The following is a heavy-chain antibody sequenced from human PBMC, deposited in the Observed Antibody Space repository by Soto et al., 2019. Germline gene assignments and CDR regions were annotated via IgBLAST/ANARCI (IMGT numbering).Heavy chain of an antibody. CDR3: ARGGPMIRRPFDY. CDR1: GDSISSGGYS. J-gene: IGHJ4*02. Sequence: QLQLQESGSGLVKPSQTLSLTCAVSGDSISSGGYSWSWIRQPPGKGLEWIGYIYHTGSTYYNPSLKSRVTISLDRSNNQFSLELSSVTAADTAVYYCARGGPMIRRPFDYWGQGTLVTVSS. D-gene: IGHD3-22*01. CDR2: IYHTGST. V-gene: IGHV4-30-2*01.